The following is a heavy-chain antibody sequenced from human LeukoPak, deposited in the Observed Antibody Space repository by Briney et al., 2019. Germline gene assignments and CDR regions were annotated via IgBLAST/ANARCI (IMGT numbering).Heavy chain of an antibody. CDR3: ARVLSSGWYEFDY. Sequence: GRSLRLSCAASGFTFSSYWMSWVRQAPGKGLEWVANIKQDGSEKYYVDSVKGRFTISRDNAKNSLYLQMNSLRAEDTAVYYCARVLSSGWYEFDYWGQGTLVTVSS. CDR1: GFTFSSYW. D-gene: IGHD6-19*01. CDR2: IKQDGSEK. V-gene: IGHV3-7*03. J-gene: IGHJ4*02.